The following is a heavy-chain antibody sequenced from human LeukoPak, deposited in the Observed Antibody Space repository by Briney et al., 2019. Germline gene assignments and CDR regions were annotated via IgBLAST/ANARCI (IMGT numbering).Heavy chain of an antibody. V-gene: IGHV4-31*03. CDR1: GGSISSGGYY. Sequence: SQTLSLTCTVSGGSISSGGYYWSWIRQHPGKGLEWIGYTYYSGSTYYNPSLKSRVTISVDTSKNQFSLKLSSVTAADTAVYYCAIGYDSSGYSRFDYWGQGTLVTVSS. J-gene: IGHJ4*02. CDR3: AIGYDSSGYSRFDY. D-gene: IGHD3-22*01. CDR2: TYYSGST.